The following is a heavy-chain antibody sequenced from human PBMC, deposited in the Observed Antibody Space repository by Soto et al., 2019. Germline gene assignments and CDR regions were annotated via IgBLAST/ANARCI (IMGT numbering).Heavy chain of an antibody. CDR1: GFTFSNYW. J-gene: IGHJ4*02. V-gene: IGHV3-74*01. CDR2: INSDGSRT. Sequence: GVSLRLSCAASGFTFSNYWMYWVRQAPGKGLVYVSRINSDGSRTDYADSVKGRFSISRDNAKNTLYLQMNSLRVDDAAVYYCARDKSGPADYWGQGSLVTVSS. CDR3: ARDKSGPADY. D-gene: IGHD5-12*01.